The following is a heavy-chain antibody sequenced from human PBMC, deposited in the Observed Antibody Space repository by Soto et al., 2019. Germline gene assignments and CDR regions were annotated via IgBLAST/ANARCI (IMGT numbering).Heavy chain of an antibody. CDR3: CKGPGVITLITSFDH. CDR2: ISGSGASP. CDR1: GFTFNKYA. D-gene: IGHD3-16*01. J-gene: IGHJ4*02. V-gene: IGHV3-23*01. Sequence: WGSLRLSCVASGFTFNKYALAWVRQAPGKGLEWVLPISGSGASPYDADAVEGRVVIARDNSNNTLYLQMISLGAEDTAVYYCCKGPGVITLITSFDHWGQGTSVTVSS.